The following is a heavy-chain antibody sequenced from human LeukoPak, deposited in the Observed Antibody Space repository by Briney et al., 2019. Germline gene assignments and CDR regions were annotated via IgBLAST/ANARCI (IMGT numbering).Heavy chain of an antibody. J-gene: IGHJ4*02. Sequence: TSETLSLTCAVSGGSISSGNWWSWIRQPPGKGLEWIGSFFLKGSTYYNPSLKSRVTISVDTSKNQFSLTLSSVTAADTAVYYCARVARCTSCFDVDYWGQGTLVTVSS. CDR3: ARVARCTSCFDVDY. CDR1: GGSISSGNW. CDR2: FFLKGST. V-gene: IGHV4-38-2*01. D-gene: IGHD2-2*01.